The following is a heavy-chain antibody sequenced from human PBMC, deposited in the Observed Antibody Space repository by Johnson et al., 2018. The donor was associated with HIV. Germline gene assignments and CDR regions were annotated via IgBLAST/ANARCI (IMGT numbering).Heavy chain of an antibody. CDR3: VRDGNYYDRSGYRVDAFDV. Sequence: VQLVESGGGLVQPGGSLRLSCAASGFSFSRYWMSWVRQAPGKGLEWVANIKQDGSEKYYVDSVKGRFTISRDNAKNSLYLQMNSLRAGDTAVYYCVRDGNYYDRSGYRVDAFDVWGQGTMVTVSS. J-gene: IGHJ3*01. CDR2: IKQDGSEK. V-gene: IGHV3-7*01. D-gene: IGHD3-22*01. CDR1: GFSFSRYW.